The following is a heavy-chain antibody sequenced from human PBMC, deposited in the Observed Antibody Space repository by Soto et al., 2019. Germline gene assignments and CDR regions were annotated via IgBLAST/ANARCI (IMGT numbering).Heavy chain of an antibody. V-gene: IGHV3-30-3*01. CDR2: ISYDGSNK. CDR3: ARDVESGSSQYYYYYYGMDV. J-gene: IGHJ6*02. CDR1: GFTFSSYA. D-gene: IGHD1-26*01. Sequence: GGSLRLSCAASGFTFSSYAMHWVRQAPGKGLEWVAVISYDGSNKYYADSVKGRFTISRDNSKNTLYLQMNSLRAEDTAVYYCARDVESGSSQYYYYYYGMDVWGQGTTVTVSS.